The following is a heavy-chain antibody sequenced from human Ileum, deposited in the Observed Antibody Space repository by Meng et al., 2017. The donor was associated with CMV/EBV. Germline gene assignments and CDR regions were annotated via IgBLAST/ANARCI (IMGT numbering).Heavy chain of an antibody. CDR1: GFTFSDNS. J-gene: IGHJ5*02. V-gene: IGHV3-30*04. CDR2: ISHDGENK. CDR3: ARVATLSTIPWFDP. Sequence: GESLKISCAASGFTFSDNSMYWVRQAPGKGLEWVAVISHDGENKYYGDSVKGRFTISRDNAKNTLYLQMNSLTAEDTAVYYCARVATLSTIPWFDPWGQGTLVTVSS. D-gene: IGHD3-3*01.